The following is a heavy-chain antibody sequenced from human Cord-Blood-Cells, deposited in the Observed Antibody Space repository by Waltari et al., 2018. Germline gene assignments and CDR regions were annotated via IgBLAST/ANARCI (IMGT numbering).Heavy chain of an antibody. Sequence: QVQLVESGGGVVQPGRSLRLSCAASGFTFSSYAMHWVRQAPGKGLEWVAVISYGGSNKYYADSVKGRFTISRDNSKNTLYLQMNSLRAEDTAVYYCARVLRFLEWLFYAFDIWGQGTMVTVSS. CDR1: GFTFSSYA. D-gene: IGHD3-3*01. V-gene: IGHV3-30*04. J-gene: IGHJ3*02. CDR3: ARVLRFLEWLFYAFDI. CDR2: ISYGGSNK.